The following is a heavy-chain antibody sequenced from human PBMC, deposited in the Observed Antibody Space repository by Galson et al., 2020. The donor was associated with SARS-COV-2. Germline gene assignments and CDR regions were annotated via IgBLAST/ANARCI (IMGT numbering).Heavy chain of an antibody. V-gene: IGHV5-51*01. D-gene: IGHD6-6*01. CDR3: ARAPTSISNPFYFDN. J-gene: IGHJ4*02. CDR2: IYPGDSDT. Sequence: HGESLKISCQGSGYSFSDYWIGWVRQAPGKGLEWMGIIYPGDSDTRYSPSFQGQVTISADGSTRASYLRWTSLKASDSAMYFCARAPTSISNPFYFDNWGQGTRVTVSS. CDR1: GYSFSDYW.